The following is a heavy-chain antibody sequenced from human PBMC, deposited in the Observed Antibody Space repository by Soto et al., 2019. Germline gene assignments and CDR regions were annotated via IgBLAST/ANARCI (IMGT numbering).Heavy chain of an antibody. CDR1: GFTFGDYA. J-gene: IGHJ4*02. D-gene: IGHD3-9*01. CDR3: TRSGPQITIFDY. Sequence: SLRLSCTASGFTFGDYAMSWSRQAPGKGLEWVGFIRSKAYGGTTEYAASVKGRFTISRDDSKSIAYLQMNSLKTEDTAVYYCTRSGPQITIFDYWGQGTLVTVSS. CDR2: IRSKAYGGTT. V-gene: IGHV3-49*03.